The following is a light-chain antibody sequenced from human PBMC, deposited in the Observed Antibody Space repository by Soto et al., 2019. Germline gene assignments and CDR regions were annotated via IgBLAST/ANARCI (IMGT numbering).Light chain of an antibody. CDR3: QQRSNWPSIT. V-gene: IGKV3-11*01. Sequence: EIVLTQSPATLSLSPGERATLSCRASQSVSSYLAWYQQKPGQAPRLLMYDASTRATGIPARFSGSGSGTDFTLTIRSLEPEDSAVYYCQQRSNWPSITFGQGTRREIK. J-gene: IGKJ5*01. CDR2: DAS. CDR1: QSVSSY.